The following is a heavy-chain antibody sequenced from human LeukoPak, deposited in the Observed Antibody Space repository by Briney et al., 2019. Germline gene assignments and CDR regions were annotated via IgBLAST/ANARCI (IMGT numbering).Heavy chain of an antibody. D-gene: IGHD3-10*01. CDR3: AKDRSGYYASGSYYNSFDY. CDR2: ISWNSGNI. CDR1: GFTFDDYA. J-gene: IGHJ4*02. V-gene: IGHV3-9*01. Sequence: GGSLRLSCAASGFTFDDYAMHWVRQAPGKGLEWVPGISWNSGNIGYADSVKGRFTISRDNAKNSLYLQINSLRAEDTALYYCAKDRSGYYASGSYYNSFDYWGQGTLVTVSS.